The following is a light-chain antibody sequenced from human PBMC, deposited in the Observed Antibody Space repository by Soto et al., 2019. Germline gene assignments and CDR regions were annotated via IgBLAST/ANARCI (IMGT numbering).Light chain of an antibody. CDR3: QQYDNLLMYT. V-gene: IGKV1-33*01. CDR1: QDISNY. J-gene: IGKJ2*01. CDR2: DAS. Sequence: DIRMTQSPSSLSASVGDRVTITCQASQDISNYLNWYQQKPGKAPKLLIYDASNLETGVPSRFSGSGSGTDFTFTISSLQPEDIATYYCQQYDNLLMYTFGQGTKLEIK.